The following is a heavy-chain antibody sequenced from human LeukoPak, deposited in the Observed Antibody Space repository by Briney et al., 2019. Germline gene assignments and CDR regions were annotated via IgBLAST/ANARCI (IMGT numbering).Heavy chain of an antibody. CDR2: IIPMSDTA. Sequence: ASVKVSCKASGGTFNSYAISWVRQAPGQGLEWMGGIIPMSDTANYPQKFRGRLTITADIPTSTVYMELSSLRSEDTAVYYCAREDDTGRYMGDVAFDIWGQGTMVTVSS. D-gene: IGHD1-26*01. V-gene: IGHV1-69*06. CDR3: AREDDTGRYMGDVAFDI. J-gene: IGHJ3*02. CDR1: GGTFNSYA.